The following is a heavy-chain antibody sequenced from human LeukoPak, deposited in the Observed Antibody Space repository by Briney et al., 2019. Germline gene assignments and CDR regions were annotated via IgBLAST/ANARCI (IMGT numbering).Heavy chain of an antibody. CDR3: ARVESYYYDSSGYYRWFDP. D-gene: IGHD3-22*01. V-gene: IGHV1-69*13. CDR1: GGTFSSHA. Sequence: SVKVSCKASGGTFSSHAISWVRQAPGQGLEWMGGIIPIFGTANYAQKFQGRVTITADESTSTAYMELSSLRSEDTAVYYCARVESYYYDSSGYYRWFDPWGQGTLVTVSS. J-gene: IGHJ5*02. CDR2: IIPIFGTA.